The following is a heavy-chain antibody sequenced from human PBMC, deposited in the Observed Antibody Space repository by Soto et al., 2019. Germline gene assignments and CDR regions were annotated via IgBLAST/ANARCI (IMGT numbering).Heavy chain of an antibody. V-gene: IGHV4-39*01. D-gene: IGHD6-19*01. CDR3: ASLQGYSSGWLDY. CDR1: GGSISSSSYY. J-gene: IGHJ4*02. CDR2: IYYSGST. Sequence: QLQLQESGPGLVKPSETLSLTCTVSGGSISSSSYYWGWIRQPPGKGLEWIGSIYYSGSTYYNPSLKSRVTISVDTSKNQFSLKLSSVTAADTAVYYCASLQGYSSGWLDYWDQGTLVTVSS.